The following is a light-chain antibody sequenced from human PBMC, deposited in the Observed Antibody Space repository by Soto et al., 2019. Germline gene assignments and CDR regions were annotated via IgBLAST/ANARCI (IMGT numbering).Light chain of an antibody. V-gene: IGKV4-1*01. Sequence: DIVMTQSPDSLAVCLGERASFNCKSSQNLLYSSNNNSYLAWYQQSPGQPPKLLIYWASTRESGVPDRFYGSGSGTDFTLTISSLQAEDVAVYYCQQYYSTPRTFGQGTRVEIK. CDR3: QQYYSTPRT. CDR2: WAS. J-gene: IGKJ1*01. CDR1: QNLLYSSNNNSY.